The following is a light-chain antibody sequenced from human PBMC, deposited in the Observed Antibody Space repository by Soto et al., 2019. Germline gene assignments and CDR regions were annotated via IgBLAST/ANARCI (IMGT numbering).Light chain of an antibody. CDR1: QSVTTY. CDR2: DAS. J-gene: IGKJ5*01. CDR3: QQRSNWPPT. V-gene: IGKV3-11*01. Sequence: EIVLTQSPATLSLSPGERATLSCSASQSVTTYLAWYQQKPGQAPRLLIYDASNRATGIPARFSGSGSGTAFTLTMSSLEPEDFAVYYCQQRSNWPPTFGQGTRLEIK.